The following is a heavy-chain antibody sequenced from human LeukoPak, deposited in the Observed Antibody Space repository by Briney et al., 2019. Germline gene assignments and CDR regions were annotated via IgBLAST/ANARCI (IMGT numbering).Heavy chain of an antibody. V-gene: IGHV1-18*01. CDR3: AREPGHYCDSSGPYNAFDI. D-gene: IGHD3-22*01. J-gene: IGHJ3*02. Sequence: GASVKVSCKASGYTFTSYGISWVRQAPGQGLEWMGWISAYNGNTNYAQKLQGRVTMTTDTSTSTAYMELRSLRSDDTAVYYCAREPGHYCDSSGPYNAFDIWGQGTMVTVSS. CDR2: ISAYNGNT. CDR1: GYTFTSYG.